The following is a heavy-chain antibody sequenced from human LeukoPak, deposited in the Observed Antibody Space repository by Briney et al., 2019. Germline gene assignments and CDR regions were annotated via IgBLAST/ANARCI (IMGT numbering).Heavy chain of an antibody. CDR3: ARQYYYGSGSYLVAYGMDV. CDR1: GFTFSSYG. CDR2: ISYDGSNK. V-gene: IGHV3-30*03. D-gene: IGHD3-10*01. J-gene: IGHJ6*04. Sequence: GGSLRLSCAASGFTFSSYGMHWVRQAPGKGLEWVAVISYDGSNKYYADSVKGRFTISRDNAKNSLYLQMNSLRAEDTAVYYCARQYYYGSGSYLVAYGMDVWGKGTTVTVSS.